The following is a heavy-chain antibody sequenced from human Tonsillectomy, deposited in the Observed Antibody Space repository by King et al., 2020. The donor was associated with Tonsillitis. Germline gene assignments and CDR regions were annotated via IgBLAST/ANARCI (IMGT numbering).Heavy chain of an antibody. CDR3: ISGVNADY. D-gene: IGHD1-1*01. J-gene: IGHJ4*02. V-gene: IGHV3-7*01. CDR1: TFLFSNYW. Sequence: VQLVESGGGLVQPGGSLRLSCTGSTFLFSNYWMTWIRLAPGKGLEWVAAIKQDGSLKFYMDSVKGRFTISRENTNNSQYLQMNSLRVEDTAVYFCISGVNADYWGQGTLVTVSS. CDR2: IKQDGSLK.